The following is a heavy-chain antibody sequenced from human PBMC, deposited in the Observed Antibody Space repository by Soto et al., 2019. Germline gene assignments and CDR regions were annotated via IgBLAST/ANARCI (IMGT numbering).Heavy chain of an antibody. V-gene: IGHV4-38-2*01. CDR1: GYSISSGYY. D-gene: IGHD3-22*01. J-gene: IGHJ5*02. CDR3: ARVGPWVPYYYDSSPYTFENWFDP. CDR2: IYHGGST. Sequence: SETLSLTCAVSGYSISSGYYWGWLRQPPGKGLEWIGRIYHGGSTYYNPSLNSRVTLSIDMTNNHVSLILNSVTAADTAVYYCARVGPWVPYYYDSSPYTFENWFDPWGQGTLVTVSS.